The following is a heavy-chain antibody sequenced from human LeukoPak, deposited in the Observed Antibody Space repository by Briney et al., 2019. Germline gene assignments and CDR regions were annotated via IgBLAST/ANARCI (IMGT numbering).Heavy chain of an antibody. CDR3: ARVDNWDYNFFGY. D-gene: IGHD1-7*01. CDR1: GYTFTSYD. J-gene: IGHJ4*02. V-gene: IGHV1-8*01. Sequence: ASVKVSCKASGYTFTSYDINWVRQAPGQGLEWMGWMNPNRGNTAYSQRFQGRVTMSRNPSISTAYMELSSLTSEDTAIYYCARVDNWDYNFFGYWAQGTLVTVSS. CDR2: MNPNRGNT.